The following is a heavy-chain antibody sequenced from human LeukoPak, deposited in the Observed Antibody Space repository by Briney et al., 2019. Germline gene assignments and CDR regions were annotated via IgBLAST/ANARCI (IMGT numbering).Heavy chain of an antibody. CDR1: NNTLSNNG. CDR3: ARVRLVWGMETFDL. Sequence: ASVTVTCKASNNTLSNNGITWVRQAPGRGLEWVGWISLYNTYTTYAQKFQDRVTMTKDTSTNTAYMEMRSLRSDDTAIYYCARVRLVWGMETFDLWGQSAMVTVSS. CDR2: ISLYNTYT. J-gene: IGHJ3*01. V-gene: IGHV1-18*01. D-gene: IGHD7-27*01.